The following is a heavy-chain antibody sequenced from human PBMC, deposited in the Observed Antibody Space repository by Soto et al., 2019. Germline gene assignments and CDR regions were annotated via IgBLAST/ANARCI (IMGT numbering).Heavy chain of an antibody. J-gene: IGHJ5*02. Sequence: GGSLRLSCAASGFTVSSNYMSWVRQAPGKGLEWVSFIYSGGSTYYEDSVKGRFTISRDNSKNTLYLQMNSLSAEDTAVYYCALRPTRCFDPWGQGTLVTVSS. V-gene: IGHV3-66*01. CDR3: ALRPTRCFDP. D-gene: IGHD6-6*01. CDR1: GFTVSSNY. CDR2: IYSGGST.